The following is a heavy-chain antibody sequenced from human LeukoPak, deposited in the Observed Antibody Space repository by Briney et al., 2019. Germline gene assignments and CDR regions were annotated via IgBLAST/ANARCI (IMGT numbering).Heavy chain of an antibody. CDR1: GFTFSSYS. CDR2: ISSSSSTI. D-gene: IGHD6-19*01. Sequence: QTGGSLRLSCAASGFTFSSYSMNWVRQAPGKGLEWVSYISSSSSTIYYADSVKGRFTISRDNAKNSLYLQMNSLRAEDTAVYYCAREYISGWYDYWGQGTLLTVSS. V-gene: IGHV3-48*01. CDR3: AREYISGWYDY. J-gene: IGHJ4*02.